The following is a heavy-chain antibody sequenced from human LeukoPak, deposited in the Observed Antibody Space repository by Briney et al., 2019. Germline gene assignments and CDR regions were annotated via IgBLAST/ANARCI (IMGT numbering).Heavy chain of an antibody. CDR2: IISSSSYI. Sequence: GGSLRLSCAASGFTFRSYNMNWVRQAPGKGLEWVSSIISSSSYIYYADSVKGRFTISRDNAKNSLYLQMSSLRAEDTAVYYCAKEIGYCSGGRCLLSGMDVWGQGTTVTVSS. V-gene: IGHV3-21*01. D-gene: IGHD2-15*01. J-gene: IGHJ6*02. CDR1: GFTFRSYN. CDR3: AKEIGYCSGGRCLLSGMDV.